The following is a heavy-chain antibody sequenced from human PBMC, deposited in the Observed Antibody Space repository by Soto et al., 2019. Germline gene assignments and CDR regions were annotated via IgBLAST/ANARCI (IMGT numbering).Heavy chain of an antibody. J-gene: IGHJ6*01. CDR1: GGSISSGGYS. V-gene: IGHV4-30-2*01. Sequence: PSETLSLTCGVSGGSISSGGYSWNRIRQPPGKGLEWIGYIYQSGSSYYNPSLKSRVTISIDRSKNQFSLKLSSVTAADTAMYYCARAHYYYGMDVWGQGTTVTVSS. CDR3: ARAHYYYGMDV. CDR2: IYQSGSS.